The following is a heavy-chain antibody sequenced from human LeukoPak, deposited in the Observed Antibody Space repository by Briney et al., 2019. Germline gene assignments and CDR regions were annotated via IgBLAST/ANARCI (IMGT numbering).Heavy chain of an antibody. CDR3: AKVGRYCSSTSCYRDAFDI. Sequence: GGSLRLSCAASGFTFSSYGMHWVRQAPGKGLEWVAFIRYDGSNKYYADSVKGRFTISRDNSKNTLYLQMNSLRAEDTAVYYCAKVGRYCSSTSCYRDAFDIWGQGTMVTVSS. J-gene: IGHJ3*02. V-gene: IGHV3-30*02. CDR2: IRYDGSNK. CDR1: GFTFSSYG. D-gene: IGHD2-2*01.